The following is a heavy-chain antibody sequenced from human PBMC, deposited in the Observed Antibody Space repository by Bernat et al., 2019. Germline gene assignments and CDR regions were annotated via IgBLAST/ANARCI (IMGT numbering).Heavy chain of an antibody. Sequence: QVQLVESGGGVVQPGRSLRLSCAASGFTFSSYGMHWVRQAPGKGLEWVAVISYDGSNKYYADSVKGRFTISRDNSKNTLYLQMNSLRAEDTAVYYCAKTFNWRRGYFDYWGQGTLVTVSS. D-gene: IGHD1-20*01. CDR1: GFTFSSYG. J-gene: IGHJ4*02. V-gene: IGHV3-30*18. CDR3: AKTFNWRRGYFDY. CDR2: ISYDGSNK.